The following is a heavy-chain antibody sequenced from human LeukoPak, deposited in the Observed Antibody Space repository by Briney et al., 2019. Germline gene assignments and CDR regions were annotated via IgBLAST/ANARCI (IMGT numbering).Heavy chain of an antibody. Sequence: SETLSLTCAVYGGSFSGYYWSWIRQPPGKGLEWIGEINHSGSTNYNPSLKSRVTISVDTSKNQFSLKLSSVTAADTAVYYCARRLKGDYVFDYWGQGTLVTVSS. CDR2: INHSGST. V-gene: IGHV4-34*01. CDR1: GGSFSGYY. CDR3: ARRLKGDYVFDY. J-gene: IGHJ4*02. D-gene: IGHD4-17*01.